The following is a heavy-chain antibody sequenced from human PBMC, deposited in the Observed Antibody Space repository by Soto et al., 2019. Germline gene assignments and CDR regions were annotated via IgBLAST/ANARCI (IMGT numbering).Heavy chain of an antibody. CDR1: GFTFGSRA. D-gene: IGHD1-7*01. CDR3: ARELELNWFDP. CDR2: ITDTGGDT. J-gene: IGHJ5*02. V-gene: IGHV3-23*01. Sequence: GGSLRLSCAASGFTFGSRAMSWVRQAPGEGLEWVSTITDTGGDTKYADSVRGRFTMSRDNAKNSLYLQMNSLRAEDTAVYYCARELELNWFDPWGQGTLVTVSS.